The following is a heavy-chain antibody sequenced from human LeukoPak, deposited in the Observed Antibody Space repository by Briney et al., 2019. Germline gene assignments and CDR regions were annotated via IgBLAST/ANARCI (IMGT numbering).Heavy chain of an antibody. J-gene: IGHJ4*02. V-gene: IGHV3-23*01. CDR1: GFSVSTKY. CDR2: VSGSGGST. Sequence: PGGSLRLSCAASGFSVSTKYMSWVRQAPGKGLEWVSAVSGSGGSTYYADSVKGRFTISRDNSKNTLYLQMNSLRAEDAAVYYCAKKEVPAAGNHFDYWGRGTLVTVSS. CDR3: AKKEVPAAGNHFDY. D-gene: IGHD2-2*01.